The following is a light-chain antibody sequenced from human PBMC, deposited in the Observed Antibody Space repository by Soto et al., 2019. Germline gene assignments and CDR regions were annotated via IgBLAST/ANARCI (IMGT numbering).Light chain of an antibody. CDR3: QQRSNWPPTWT. V-gene: IGKV3-11*01. Sequence: EIVLTQSPATLSLSPGERATLSCRASQSVSSYLAWYQQKPGQAPRLLIYDASNRATVIPARFSGSGSGTDFTLTISSLEPEDCAVYYCQQRSNWPPTWTFGQGTKVEIK. CDR2: DAS. J-gene: IGKJ1*01. CDR1: QSVSSY.